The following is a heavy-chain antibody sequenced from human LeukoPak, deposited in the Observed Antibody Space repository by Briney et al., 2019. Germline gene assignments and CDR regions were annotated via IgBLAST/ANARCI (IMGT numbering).Heavy chain of an antibody. CDR2: IKQDGSEK. CDR1: GFTFSSYW. J-gene: IGHJ4*02. D-gene: IGHD2-15*01. Sequence: GGSLRLSCAASGFTFSSYWMSWVRQAPGKGLEWVANIKQDGSEKSYVDSVKGRFTISRDNVKNSLYLQMNSLRAEDTAVYYCATDIVVATKWGQGTLVTVSS. V-gene: IGHV3-7*01. CDR3: ATDIVVATK.